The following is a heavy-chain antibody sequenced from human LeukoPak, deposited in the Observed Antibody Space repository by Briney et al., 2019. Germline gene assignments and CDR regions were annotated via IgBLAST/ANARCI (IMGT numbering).Heavy chain of an antibody. CDR1: GGSFSGYY. CDR3: ARLRITMVRGVRLAYYGMDV. CDR2: INHSGST. D-gene: IGHD3-10*01. J-gene: IGHJ6*02. V-gene: IGHV4-34*01. Sequence: SETLSLTRAVYGGSFSGYYWSWIRQPPGKGLEWIGEINHSGSTNYNPSPKSRVTISVDTSKNQFSLKLSSVTAADTAVYYCARLRITMVRGVRLAYYGMDVWGQGTTVTVSS.